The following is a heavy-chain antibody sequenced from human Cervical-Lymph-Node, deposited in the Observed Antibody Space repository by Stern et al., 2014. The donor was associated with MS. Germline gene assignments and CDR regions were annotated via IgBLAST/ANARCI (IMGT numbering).Heavy chain of an antibody. D-gene: IGHD6-13*01. CDR1: AYRISNQW. V-gene: IGHV5-51*03. Sequence: VQLVQSGAEVKKPGESLKISCEFAAYRISNQWIGWVRQMPGKGLEWMGIIDLGYSETRYSPSFEGQVSISVDKSISTAYLQWDSLKASDSAMYFCGSGGGIAIRPDHWGQGTLVTVSS. CDR2: IDLGYSET. J-gene: IGHJ4*02. CDR3: GSGGGIAIRPDH.